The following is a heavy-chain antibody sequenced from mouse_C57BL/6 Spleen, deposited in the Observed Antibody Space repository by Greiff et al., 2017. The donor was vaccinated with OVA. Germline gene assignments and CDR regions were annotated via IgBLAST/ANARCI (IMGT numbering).Heavy chain of an antibody. V-gene: IGHV1-15*01. CDR2: IDPETGGT. CDR1: GYTFTDYE. D-gene: IGHD4-1*02. CDR3: TRPQLGPYAMDD. Sequence: QVQLKESGAELVRPGASVTLSCKASGYTFTDYEMHWVKQTPVHGLEWIGAIDPETGGTAYNQKFKGKAILTADKSSSTAYMELRSLTSEDSAVYYCTRPQLGPYAMDDWGQGTSVTVSS. J-gene: IGHJ4*01.